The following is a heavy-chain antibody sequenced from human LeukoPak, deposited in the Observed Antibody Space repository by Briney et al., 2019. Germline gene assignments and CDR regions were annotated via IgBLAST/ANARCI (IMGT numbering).Heavy chain of an antibody. CDR3: ARGEVRCSSTSCYVGWFDP. CDR1: GASFSGYY. CDR2: INHSGST. V-gene: IGHV4-34*01. Sequence: SETLSLTCAVYGASFSGYYWSWIRQPPGKGLEWIGEINHSGSTNYNPSLKSRVTISVDTSKNQFSLKLSSVTAADTAVYYCARGEVRCSSTSCYVGWFDPWGQGTLVTVSS. J-gene: IGHJ5*02. D-gene: IGHD2-2*01.